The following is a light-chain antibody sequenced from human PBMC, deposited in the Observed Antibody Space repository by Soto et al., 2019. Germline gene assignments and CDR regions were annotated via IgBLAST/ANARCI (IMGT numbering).Light chain of an antibody. CDR1: QSVRSSY. V-gene: IGKV3-20*01. CDR3: QQYGSSPYT. Sequence: EIVLTQSPGTLSLSPGERATLSCRASQSVRSSYLAWYQQKPGPAPRLLIYGASSRATGIPDRFSGSGSGTDFTLTISRLEPEDFAVYYCQQYGSSPYTFGQGTKLEIK. CDR2: GAS. J-gene: IGKJ2*01.